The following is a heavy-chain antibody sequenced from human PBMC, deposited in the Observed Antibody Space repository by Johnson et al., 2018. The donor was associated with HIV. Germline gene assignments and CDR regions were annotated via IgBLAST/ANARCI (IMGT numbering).Heavy chain of an antibody. V-gene: IGHV3-20*04. CDR1: GLTFDDYG. Sequence: VQLVESGGCVVRPGGSLRLSCAASGLTFDDYGMRWVRQAPGKGLEWVSGISWNGGSTGYADSVKGRFSISRDNAKNSLYLQMNSLRAEDTALYYCARYFGVVIYDAFDIWGQGTMVTVSS. J-gene: IGHJ3*02. CDR2: ISWNGGST. D-gene: IGHD3-3*01. CDR3: ARYFGVVIYDAFDI.